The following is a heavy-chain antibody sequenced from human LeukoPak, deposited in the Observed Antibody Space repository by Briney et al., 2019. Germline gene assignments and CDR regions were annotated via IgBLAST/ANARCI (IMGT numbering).Heavy chain of an antibody. CDR3: ARDGSYYFGY. CDR2: ISSSSSDI. D-gene: IGHD1-26*01. CDR1: GFTFSSYS. V-gene: IGHV3-21*01. J-gene: IGHJ4*02. Sequence: GGSLRLSCVASGFTFSSYSMSWVRQAPGKGLEWVSFISSSSSDIYHADSVKGRFTISRDNAKNSLYLQMNSLRAEDTAVYYCARDGSYYFGYWGQGTLVTVSS.